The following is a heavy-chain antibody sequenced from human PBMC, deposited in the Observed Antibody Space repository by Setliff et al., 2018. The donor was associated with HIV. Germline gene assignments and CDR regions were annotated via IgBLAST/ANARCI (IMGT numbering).Heavy chain of an antibody. D-gene: IGHD1-26*01. CDR3: ARDHIVGLTWANKPFDY. CDR1: GFTFSTYG. J-gene: IGHJ4*02. V-gene: IGHV3-23*01. CDR2: ITASGPNT. Sequence: GGSLRLSCAASGFTFSTYGMSWVRQTPGKGLGWVSGITASGPNTYYTDSVKGRFTISRDNSKNTLYLQMNSLGDEDTAVYYCARDHIVGLTWANKPFDYWGQGTLVTVSS.